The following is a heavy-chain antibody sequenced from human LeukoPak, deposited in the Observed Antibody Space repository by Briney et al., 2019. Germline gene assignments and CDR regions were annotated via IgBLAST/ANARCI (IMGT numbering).Heavy chain of an antibody. J-gene: IGHJ4*02. CDR1: GFTVSTYY. V-gene: IGHV3-53*01. CDR3: ARGLGYCTSTTCLLPFDY. D-gene: IGHD2-2*01. Sequence: GGSLRLSCAASGFTVSTYYLTWVRQAPGKGLECVSVIYSGGSTYYADSVKGRFTVSRDNSKNTLYLQMNSLRAEDTAMYYCARGLGYCTSTTCLLPFDYWGQGTLVTVSS. CDR2: IYSGGST.